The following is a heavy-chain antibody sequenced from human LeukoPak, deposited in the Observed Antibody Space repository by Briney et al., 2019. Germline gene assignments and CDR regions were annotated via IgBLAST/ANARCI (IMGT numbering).Heavy chain of an antibody. CDR1: GGSISSYY. J-gene: IGHJ5*02. CDR2: IYYSGST. Sequence: RSSETLSLTCTVSGGSISSYYWSWIRQPPGKGLERIGYIYYSGSTNYNPSLKSRVTISVDTSKNQFSLKLSSVTAADTAVYYCARSIAGDWFDPWGQGTLVTVSS. V-gene: IGHV4-59*01. D-gene: IGHD6-6*01. CDR3: ARSIAGDWFDP.